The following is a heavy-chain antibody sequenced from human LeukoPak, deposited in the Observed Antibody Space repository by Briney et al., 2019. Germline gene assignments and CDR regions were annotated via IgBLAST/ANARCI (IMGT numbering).Heavy chain of an antibody. Sequence: SETLSLTCTVSGGSISSYYWSWIRQPPGKGLEWIGYTYYSGSTNYNPSLKSRVTISVDTSKNQFSLKLSSVTAADTAVYYCARDTEVAWYYFDYWGQGTLVTVSS. J-gene: IGHJ4*02. CDR1: GGSISSYY. D-gene: IGHD4-23*01. CDR3: ARDTEVAWYYFDY. V-gene: IGHV4-59*01. CDR2: TYYSGST.